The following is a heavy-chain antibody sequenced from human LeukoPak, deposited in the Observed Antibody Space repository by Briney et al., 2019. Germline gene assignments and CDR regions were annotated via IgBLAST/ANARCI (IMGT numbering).Heavy chain of an antibody. D-gene: IGHD3-3*01. CDR3: AKDHYWSIDY. CDR1: GFTFSSYW. Sequence: GGSLRLSCVASGFTFSSYWMSWVRHAPGQGLVWVSRIKGDGISTNYADSVKGRFTISRDIAKNTLYLQMNSLRAEDTGVYYCAKDHYWSIDYWGRGTLVTVSS. J-gene: IGHJ4*02. CDR2: IKGDGIST. V-gene: IGHV3-74*01.